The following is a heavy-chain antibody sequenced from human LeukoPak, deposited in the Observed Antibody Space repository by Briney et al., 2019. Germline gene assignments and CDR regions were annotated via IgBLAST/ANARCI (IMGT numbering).Heavy chain of an antibody. Sequence: ASVKVSCKVSGYTLTELSMHWVRQAPGKGLEWMGGFDPEDGETIYAQKFQGRVTMTEDTSTDTAYMELSSLRSEDTAVYHCATAVRWLQPYYFDYWGQGTLVTVSS. CDR2: FDPEDGET. V-gene: IGHV1-24*01. J-gene: IGHJ4*02. CDR3: ATAVRWLQPYYFDY. CDR1: GYTLTELS. D-gene: IGHD5-24*01.